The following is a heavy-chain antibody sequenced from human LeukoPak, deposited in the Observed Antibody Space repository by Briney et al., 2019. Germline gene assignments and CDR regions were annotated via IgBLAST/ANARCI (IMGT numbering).Heavy chain of an antibody. CDR1: GFTFSDYY. J-gene: IGHJ5*02. D-gene: IGHD5-12*01. V-gene: IGHV3-11*01. CDR2: ISSSGSTI. Sequence: GGSLRLSCAASGFTFSDYYMSWIRQAPGKGLEWGSYISSSGSTIYYADSVKGRFTISRDNAKNSLYLQMNSLRAEDTAVYYCATRRGYSGYDFWFDPWGQGTLVTVSS. CDR3: ATRRGYSGYDFWFDP.